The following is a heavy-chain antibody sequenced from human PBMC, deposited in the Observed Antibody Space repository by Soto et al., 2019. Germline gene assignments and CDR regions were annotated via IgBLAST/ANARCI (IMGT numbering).Heavy chain of an antibody. CDR2: IYHSGST. CDR1: GYSISSGYY. Sequence: QVQLQESGPGLVKPSETLSLTCAVSGYSISSGYYWGWIRQPPGKGLEWIGSIYHSGSTHFNPSLKSRVTISIDTSKNQFSLKVSSVTAADTAVYYCARENRNYDYWGQGTLVTVSS. J-gene: IGHJ4*02. V-gene: IGHV4-38-2*02. CDR3: ARENRNYDY. D-gene: IGHD1-7*01.